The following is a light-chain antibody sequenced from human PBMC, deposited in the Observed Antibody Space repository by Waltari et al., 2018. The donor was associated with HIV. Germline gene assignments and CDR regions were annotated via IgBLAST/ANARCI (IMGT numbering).Light chain of an antibody. CDR2: GVS. CDR1: QSISNF. Sequence: DIQMTQSPSSLSASVGDRVNITCRTSQSISNFLYWYQQKPGKAPNLLIYGVSTLQTGVPSRFSGSGSGTDFTLTISSLQPEDFATYYCQQSFSTPRTFGQGTKVEIK. J-gene: IGKJ1*01. V-gene: IGKV1-39*01. CDR3: QQSFSTPRT.